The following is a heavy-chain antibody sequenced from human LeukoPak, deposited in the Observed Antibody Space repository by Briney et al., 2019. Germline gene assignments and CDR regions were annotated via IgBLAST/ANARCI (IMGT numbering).Heavy chain of an antibody. Sequence: PGGSLRLSCAASGFTFSSYAMSWVRHAPGKGLEWVSAISGSGGSTYYADSVKGRFTISRDNSKNTLYLQMNSLRAEDTAVYYCAKEGYSSSWTVRYYYYMDVWGKGTTVTVSS. CDR1: GFTFSSYA. V-gene: IGHV3-23*01. D-gene: IGHD6-13*01. CDR3: AKEGYSSSWTVRYYYYMDV. CDR2: ISGSGGST. J-gene: IGHJ6*03.